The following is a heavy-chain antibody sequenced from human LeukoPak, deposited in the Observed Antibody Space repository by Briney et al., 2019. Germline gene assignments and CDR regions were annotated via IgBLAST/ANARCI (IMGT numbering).Heavy chain of an antibody. Sequence: PGGSLRLSCAASGFTFSSYAMSWVRQAPGKGLEWVSAISGSGGSTYYADSVKGRFTISRDNSKNTLYPQMNSLRAEDTAVYYCAKDHDYSNYIGYWGQGTLVTVSS. D-gene: IGHD4-4*01. CDR3: AKDHDYSNYIGY. CDR2: ISGSGGST. V-gene: IGHV3-23*01. J-gene: IGHJ4*02. CDR1: GFTFSSYA.